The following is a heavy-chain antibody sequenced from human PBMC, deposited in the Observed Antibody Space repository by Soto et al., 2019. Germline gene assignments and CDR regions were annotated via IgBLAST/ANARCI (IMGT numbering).Heavy chain of an antibody. V-gene: IGHV3-23*01. Sequence: GGSLRLSCAASGFTFSNYAMSWVRQAPGKGLEWVSAISGSGGTAYYADSVKGRLTISRDNSKNTLYLQMNSLRAEDTAVYYCAYKTLQFYYGMDVWGQGTTVTVSS. CDR2: ISGSGGTA. CDR1: GFTFSNYA. D-gene: IGHD4-4*01. CDR3: AYKTLQFYYGMDV. J-gene: IGHJ6*02.